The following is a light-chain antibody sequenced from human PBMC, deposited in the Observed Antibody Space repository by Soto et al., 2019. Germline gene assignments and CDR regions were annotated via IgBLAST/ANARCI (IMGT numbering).Light chain of an antibody. V-gene: IGKV1-5*03. Sequence: PAPSTLAGAVRDRVTITWRASQTISSWLAWYQQKPGKAPKLLIYKASTLKSGVPSRFSGSGSGTEFTLTISSLQPDDFAAYYCQQYENYPPWTFGQGTKVDI. CDR3: QQYENYPPWT. J-gene: IGKJ1*01. CDR1: QTISSW. CDR2: KAS.